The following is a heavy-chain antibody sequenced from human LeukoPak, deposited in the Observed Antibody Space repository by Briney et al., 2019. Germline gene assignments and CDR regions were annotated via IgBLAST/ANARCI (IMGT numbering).Heavy chain of an antibody. V-gene: IGHV3-53*01. CDR2: IYSGGNT. D-gene: IGHD5-18*01. Sequence: GGSLRLSCAASGLTVSSNYMSWDRQAPGKGLEWVSVIYSGGNTFYADSVKGRFTISRDNSKNTLYLQMNSLRAEDTAVYYCAREMIQLPGYFDYWGQGTLVTVSS. CDR1: GLTVSSNY. J-gene: IGHJ4*02. CDR3: AREMIQLPGYFDY.